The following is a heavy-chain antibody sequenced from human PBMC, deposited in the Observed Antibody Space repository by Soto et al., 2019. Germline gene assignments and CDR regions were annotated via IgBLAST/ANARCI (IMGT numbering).Heavy chain of an antibody. CDR1: GFTFSSYA. CDR2: ISSSSSYI. Sequence: EVQLLESGGGLVQPGGSLRLSCAASGFTFSSYAMSWVRQAPGKGLEWVSSISSSSSYIYYADSVKGRFTISRDNAKNSLYLQMNSLRAEDTAVYYCASPGRDYWGQGTLVTVSS. J-gene: IGHJ4*02. V-gene: IGHV3-21*01. CDR3: ASPGRDY.